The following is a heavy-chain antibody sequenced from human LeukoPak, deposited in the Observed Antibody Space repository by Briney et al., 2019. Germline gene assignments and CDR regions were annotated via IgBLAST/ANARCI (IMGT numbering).Heavy chain of an antibody. D-gene: IGHD5-12*01. Sequence: GASVKVSCKASGYTFTSYDINWVRQATGQGLEWMGWMNPNSGNTDYAQKFQGRFTITINTSISTAYMELSRLRSDDTAVYYCARDGVRGYSGYDYDSYYYYYYMDVWGKGTTVTISS. CDR2: MNPNSGNT. CDR1: GYTFTSYD. CDR3: ARDGVRGYSGYDYDSYYYYYYMDV. J-gene: IGHJ6*03. V-gene: IGHV1-8*03.